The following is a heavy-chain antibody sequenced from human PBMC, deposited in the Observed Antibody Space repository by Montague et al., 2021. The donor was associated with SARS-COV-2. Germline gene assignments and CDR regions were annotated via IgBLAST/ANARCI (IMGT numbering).Heavy chain of an antibody. CDR2: IYYSGST. J-gene: IGHJ5*02. Sequence: SETLSLTCTVSGGSISSSSYYWGWIRQPPGKGLEWIGSIYYSGSTYYNLSLESRVTISVDTSKNQFSLKLSSVTAADTAVYYCARTEIQVWSRRWFDPWGQGTLVTVSS. V-gene: IGHV4-39*01. CDR1: GGSISSSSYY. D-gene: IGHD5-18*01. CDR3: ARTEIQVWSRRWFDP.